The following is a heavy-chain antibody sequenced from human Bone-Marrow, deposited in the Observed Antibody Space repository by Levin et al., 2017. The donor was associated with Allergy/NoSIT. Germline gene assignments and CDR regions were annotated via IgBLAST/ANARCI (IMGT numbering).Heavy chain of an antibody. CDR3: ANVGGRYGSAFDA. J-gene: IGHJ4*02. V-gene: IGHV4-59*08. CDR1: GGSFGGDF. D-gene: IGHD1-26*01. CDR2: FYYGGST. Sequence: PSETLSLTCTISGGSFGGDFWSWVRQPPGKGLEWIGYFYYGGSTLYNPSLESRATISADTSESQFSLKVTSVTAADTAVYYCANVGGRYGSAFDAWGQGALVTVSS.